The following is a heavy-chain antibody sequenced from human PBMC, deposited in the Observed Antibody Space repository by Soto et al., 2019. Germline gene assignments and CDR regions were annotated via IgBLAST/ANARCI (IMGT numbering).Heavy chain of an antibody. CDR2: IIPIVGTA. D-gene: IGHD2-2*01. CDR1: RGTFNIYA. J-gene: IGHJ4*02. V-gene: IGHV1-69*13. CDR3: ATGSAVIPASSTSVY. Sequence: SVKVSCKASRGTFNIYAMSWVRQAPEQGLEWMGGIIPIVGTANYAQNFQGRLTIIADEATSTVYMELSRLRSEETALYFCATGSAVIPASSTSVYWGQGTLVTVSS.